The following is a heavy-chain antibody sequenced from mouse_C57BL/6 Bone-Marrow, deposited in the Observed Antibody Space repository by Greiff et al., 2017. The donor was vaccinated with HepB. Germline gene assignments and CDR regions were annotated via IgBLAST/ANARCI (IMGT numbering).Heavy chain of an antibody. Sequence: EVQLQQSGAELVRPGASVKLSCTASGFNIKDDYMHWVKQRPEQGLEWIGWIDPENGDTEYASKFQGKATITADTSSNTAYLQLSSLTSEDTAVYYCTLDYPFAYWGQGTLVTVSA. CDR1: GFNIKDDY. J-gene: IGHJ3*01. CDR2: IDPENGDT. D-gene: IGHD2-4*01. V-gene: IGHV14-4*01. CDR3: TLDYPFAY.